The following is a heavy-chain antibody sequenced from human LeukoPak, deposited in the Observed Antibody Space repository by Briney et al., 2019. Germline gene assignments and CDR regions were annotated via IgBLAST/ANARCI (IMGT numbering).Heavy chain of an antibody. V-gene: IGHV4-59*01. CDR2: MYYSGNT. Sequence: PSETLSLTCTVSGGSLSGYYWSWIQQPPGKGLEWIGYMYYSGNTNYNPSLKSRVTISVDTSKNQFSLKLTSVTAADTAMYYCTRGMGMSDYWGQGTLVTVSS. D-gene: IGHD1-26*01. CDR1: GGSLSGYY. J-gene: IGHJ4*02. CDR3: TRGMGMSDY.